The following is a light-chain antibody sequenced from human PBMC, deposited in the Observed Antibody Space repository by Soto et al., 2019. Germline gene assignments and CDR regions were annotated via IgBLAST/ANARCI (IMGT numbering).Light chain of an antibody. CDR2: KAS. CDR1: RSISPW. J-gene: IGKJ4*01. CDR3: KQYNTVPLN. V-gene: IGKV1-5*03. Sequence: DIQMTQSPSTLSASVGDSVTITCRASRSISPWLAWYQQKPGKAPTLLIYKASSLEGGVPSRFSGSGSGTDFNITISSLQPEDCATYYCKQYNTVPLNFGGGTKVDIK.